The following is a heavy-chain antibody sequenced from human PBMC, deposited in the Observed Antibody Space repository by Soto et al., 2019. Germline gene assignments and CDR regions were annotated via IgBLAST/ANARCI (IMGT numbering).Heavy chain of an antibody. J-gene: IGHJ6*02. Sequence: QVQLQQWGAGLLKPSETLSLTCAVYGGSFSGYYWSWIRQPPGKGLEWIGEINHIGSTNYNPSLKSRVTISVDTSKNQFSLKLSSVTAADTAVYYCARGKRGYSSGYGMDVWGQGTTVTVSS. CDR3: ARGKRGYSSGYGMDV. CDR1: GGSFSGYY. V-gene: IGHV4-34*01. CDR2: INHIGST. D-gene: IGHD6-19*01.